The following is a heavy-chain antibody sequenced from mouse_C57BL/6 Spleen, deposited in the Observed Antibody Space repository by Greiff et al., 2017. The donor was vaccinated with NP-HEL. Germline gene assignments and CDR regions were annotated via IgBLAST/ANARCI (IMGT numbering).Heavy chain of an antibody. CDR2: ISSGSSTI. D-gene: IGHD1-2*01. Sequence: EVMLVESGRGLVKPGGSLKLSCAASGFTFSDYGMHWVRQAPEKGLEWVAYISSGSSTIYYADTVKGRFTISRDNAKNTLFLQMTSLRSEDTAMYYCARGYNGGGFDYWGQGTTLTVSS. J-gene: IGHJ2*01. V-gene: IGHV5-17*01. CDR3: ARGYNGGGFDY. CDR1: GFTFSDYG.